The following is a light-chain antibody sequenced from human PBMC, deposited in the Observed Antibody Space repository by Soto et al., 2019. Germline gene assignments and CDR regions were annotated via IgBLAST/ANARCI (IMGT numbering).Light chain of an antibody. CDR3: AAWDDSLKGYV. J-gene: IGLJ1*01. Sequence: QAVVTQPPSASGTPGQTVTISCSGSSANLGSNAVSWYQQLPGTAPKLLMYSNNQRPSGVPDRFSGSKSGTSASLSISGLQSEDEADYFCAAWDDSLKGYVFGTGTKVTVL. CDR1: SANLGSNA. V-gene: IGLV1-44*01. CDR2: SNN.